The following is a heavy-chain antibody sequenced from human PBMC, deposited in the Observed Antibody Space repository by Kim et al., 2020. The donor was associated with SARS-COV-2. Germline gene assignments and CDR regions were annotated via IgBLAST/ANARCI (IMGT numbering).Heavy chain of an antibody. V-gene: IGHV3-30*04. Sequence: GGSLRLSCAASGFTFSSYAMHWVRQAPGKGLEWVAVISYDGSNKYYADSVKGRFTISRDNSKNTLYLQMNSLRAEDTAVYYCARELDYGDAFDIWGQGT. J-gene: IGHJ3*02. CDR1: GFTFSSYA. CDR3: ARELDYGDAFDI. D-gene: IGHD4-17*01. CDR2: ISYDGSNK.